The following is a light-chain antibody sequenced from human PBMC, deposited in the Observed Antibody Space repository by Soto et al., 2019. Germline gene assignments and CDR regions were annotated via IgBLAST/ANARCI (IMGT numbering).Light chain of an antibody. CDR3: QHYNSYSEA. J-gene: IGKJ1*01. CDR2: KAS. CDR1: QSISGW. V-gene: IGKV1-5*03. Sequence: DIQMTQSPSTLSASVGDTVTITCRASQSISGWLAWYQQKPGKVPKVLICKASTLKSGVPSRFSGSGSGTEFTLTISSLQPDDFATYYCQHYNSYSEAFGQGTKVDIK.